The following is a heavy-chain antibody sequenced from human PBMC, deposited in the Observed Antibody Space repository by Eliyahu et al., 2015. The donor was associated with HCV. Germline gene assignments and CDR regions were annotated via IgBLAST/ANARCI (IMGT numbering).Heavy chain of an antibody. Sequence: GWIRVFNGNSNYAQKLQGRVIMTTDTSTNTAYMELRSLRSDDTAVYFCARLYFGRYYFDYWGQGTPVTVSS. CDR3: ARLYFGRYYFDY. J-gene: IGHJ4*02. V-gene: IGHV1-18*01. D-gene: IGHD3-10*01. CDR2: IRVFNGNS.